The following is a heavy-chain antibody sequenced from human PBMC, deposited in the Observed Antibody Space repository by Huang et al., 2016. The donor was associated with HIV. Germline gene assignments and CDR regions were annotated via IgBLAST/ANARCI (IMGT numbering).Heavy chain of an antibody. J-gene: IGHJ3*02. CDR1: GFTFSTYN. V-gene: IGHV3-48*01. CDR3: ARFGSYYYGSGSYLDAFDI. Sequence: EVQLMESGGGLVQPGGSLRLSCAASGFTFSTYNMNWVGQAQWKGLEWVSYITSGSGSIYYADSVKGRFTISRDNAKNSLYLQMNSLRAEDTAVYYCARFGSYYYGSGSYLDAFDIWGQGTMVTVSS. CDR2: ITSGSGSI. D-gene: IGHD3-10*01.